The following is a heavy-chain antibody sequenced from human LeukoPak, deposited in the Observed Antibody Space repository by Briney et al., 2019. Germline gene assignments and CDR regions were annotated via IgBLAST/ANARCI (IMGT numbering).Heavy chain of an antibody. J-gene: IGHJ1*01. Sequence: EASVKVSCKASGYTFTSYGISWVRQAPGQGLEWMGWINPNSGATDYAQKFQGRVTMTGDTSISTAYMELTKLRSDDTALYYCARVARSTWFAEYFHHWGQGTLVTVSS. CDR1: GYTFTSYG. D-gene: IGHD6-13*01. CDR3: ARVARSTWFAEYFHH. V-gene: IGHV1-2*02. CDR2: INPNSGAT.